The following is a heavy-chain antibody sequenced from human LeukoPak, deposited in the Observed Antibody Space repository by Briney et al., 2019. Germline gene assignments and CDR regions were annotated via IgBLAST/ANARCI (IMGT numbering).Heavy chain of an antibody. D-gene: IGHD3-22*01. J-gene: IGHJ4*02. CDR3: AKDNAFIYYYDSSGYSAPGAYFDY. CDR1: GSTFRSYG. Sequence: AGGSLRLSCAAFGSTFRSYGLHWVRQAPGKGLEWVAVIPYDGSNKYYADSVKGRFTISRDNSKNTLYLQMNSLRAEDTAVYYCAKDNAFIYYYDSSGYSAPGAYFDYWGQGTLVTVSS. CDR2: IPYDGSNK. V-gene: IGHV3-30*02.